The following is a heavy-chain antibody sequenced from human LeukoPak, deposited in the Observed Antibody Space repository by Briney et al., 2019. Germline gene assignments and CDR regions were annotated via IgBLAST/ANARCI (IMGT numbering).Heavy chain of an antibody. D-gene: IGHD1-1*01. Sequence: SETLSLTCAVYGGSFSGYYWSWIRQPPGKGLEWIGEINHSGSTNYNPSLKSRVTISVDTSKNQFSLKLSSVTAADTAVYYCARGGNWNHFDYWGQGTLVTVSS. CDR1: GGSFSGYY. CDR3: ARGGNWNHFDY. J-gene: IGHJ4*02. V-gene: IGHV4-34*01. CDR2: INHSGST.